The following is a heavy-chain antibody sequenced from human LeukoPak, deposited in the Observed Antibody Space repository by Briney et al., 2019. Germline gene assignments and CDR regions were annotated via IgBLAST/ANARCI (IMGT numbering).Heavy chain of an antibody. CDR3: ARDTRSGWSRPAWFDP. V-gene: IGHV3-48*03. CDR1: GFTFSSYE. Sequence: GGSLRLSCAASGFTFSSYEMNWVRQAPGKGLEWVSYISSGSSTIYYADPVKGRFTISRDNAKNSLYLQMYSLRAEDTAVYYCARDTRSGWSRPAWFDPWGQGTLVTVSS. D-gene: IGHD6-19*01. CDR2: ISSGSSTI. J-gene: IGHJ5*02.